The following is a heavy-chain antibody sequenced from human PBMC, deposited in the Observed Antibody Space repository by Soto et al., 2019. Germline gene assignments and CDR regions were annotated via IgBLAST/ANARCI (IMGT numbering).Heavy chain of an antibody. D-gene: IGHD3-16*01. CDR3: AGDRPHEKRLPAY. J-gene: IGHJ4*02. V-gene: IGHV3-7*01. Sequence: GGSLRLSCAASGLTFSNYWMSWVRQAPGKGLEWVANIKQDGSEQYYSDSVKGRFTISRDNAKNSLYLQMNSLRAEDTAVYYCAGDRPHEKRLPAYWAQRTLVIVSS. CDR1: GLTFSNYW. CDR2: IKQDGSEQ.